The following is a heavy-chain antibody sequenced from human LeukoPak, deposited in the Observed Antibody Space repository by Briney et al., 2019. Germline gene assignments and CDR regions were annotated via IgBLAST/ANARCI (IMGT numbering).Heavy chain of an antibody. Sequence: ASVKVSCKASGYTFTSYDINWVRQATGQGLEWMGWMNPNSGNTGYAQKFQGRVTMTRNTSISTAYMELSSLRSEDTAVYYCARDLIAVAGDGFDYWGQGTLVTVSS. CDR3: ARDLIAVAGDGFDY. CDR1: GYTFTSYD. J-gene: IGHJ4*02. V-gene: IGHV1-8*01. D-gene: IGHD6-19*01. CDR2: MNPNSGNT.